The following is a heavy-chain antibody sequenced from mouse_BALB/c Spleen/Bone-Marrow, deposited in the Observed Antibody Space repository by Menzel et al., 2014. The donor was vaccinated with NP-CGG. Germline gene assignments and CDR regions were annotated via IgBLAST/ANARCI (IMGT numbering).Heavy chain of an antibody. CDR3: ARLNYYGNLFV. D-gene: IGHD1-1*01. CDR2: INPDSSTI. Sequence: EVQLVESGGGLVQPGGSLKLSCAASGFDFSRYWMSWVRQTPGKGLEWIGEINPDSSTIDYTPSLKDKFIISRDNAKNTLYLQMSKVRSEDTALYYCARLNYYGNLFVWGAGTTVTVSS. CDR1: GFDFSRYW. V-gene: IGHV4-1*02. J-gene: IGHJ1*01.